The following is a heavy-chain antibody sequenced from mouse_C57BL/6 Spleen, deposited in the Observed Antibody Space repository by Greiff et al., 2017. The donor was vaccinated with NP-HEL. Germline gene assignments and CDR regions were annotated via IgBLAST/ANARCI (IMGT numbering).Heavy chain of an antibody. V-gene: IGHV1-54*01. CDR3: ARNYDYDLYYFDY. CDR1: GYAFTNYL. D-gene: IGHD2-4*01. CDR2: INPGSGGT. Sequence: QVQLQQSGAELVRPGTSVKVSCKASGYAFTNYLIAWVKQRPGQGLEWIGVINPGSGGTNYNEKFKGKATLTADKSSSTAYMQLSSLTSEDSAVYFCARNYDYDLYYFDYWGQGTTLTVSS. J-gene: IGHJ2*01.